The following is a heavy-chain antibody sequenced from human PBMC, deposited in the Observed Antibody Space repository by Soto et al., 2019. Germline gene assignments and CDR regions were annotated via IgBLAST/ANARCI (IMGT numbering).Heavy chain of an antibody. J-gene: IGHJ3*02. D-gene: IGHD1-1*01. V-gene: IGHV3-23*01. CDR3: AKVRRMEPDAFDI. CDR2: ISGSGGST. Sequence: GGSLRLSCAASGFTFSSYAMSWVRQAPWKGLEWVSAISGSGGSTYYADSVKGRFTISRDNSKNTLYLQMNSLRAEDTAVYYCAKVRRMEPDAFDIWGQGTMVTVSS. CDR1: GFTFSSYA.